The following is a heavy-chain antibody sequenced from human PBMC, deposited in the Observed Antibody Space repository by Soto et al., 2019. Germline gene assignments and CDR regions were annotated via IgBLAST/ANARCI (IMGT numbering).Heavy chain of an antibody. CDR1: EFTFSDYY. CDR2: ISSSGRTI. J-gene: IGHJ4*02. Sequence: QVQLVESGGGLVKPGGSLRLSCAASEFTFSDYYMTWIRQAPGKGLEWVSYISSSGRTINYADSVKGRFTISRGNAKNSLYLQMNSLRAEDTAVYYCARGTNFDWLIPRDYYLDYWGQGTLVAVSS. V-gene: IGHV3-11*01. CDR3: ARGTNFDWLIPRDYYLDY. D-gene: IGHD3-9*01.